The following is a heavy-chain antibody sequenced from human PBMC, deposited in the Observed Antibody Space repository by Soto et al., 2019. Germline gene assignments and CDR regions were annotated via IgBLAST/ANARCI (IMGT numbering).Heavy chain of an antibody. Sequence: GGSLRLSGATYGFTFDDYAMHWVRQAPGKCLEWVSGISWNSGSIGYADSVKGRFTISRDNAKNSLYLQMNSLRAEDTALYYCAKSGYSYGSSEYFQHWGQGTLVTDS. CDR3: AKSGYSYGSSEYFQH. CDR1: GFTFDDYA. V-gene: IGHV3-9*01. CDR2: ISWNSGSI. D-gene: IGHD5-18*01. J-gene: IGHJ1*01.